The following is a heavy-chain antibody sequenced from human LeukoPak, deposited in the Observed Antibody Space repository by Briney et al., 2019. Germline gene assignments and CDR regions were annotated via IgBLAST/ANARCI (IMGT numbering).Heavy chain of an antibody. CDR2: ISGSGGST. CDR3: AKAVWFGELFGPVDY. D-gene: IGHD3-10*01. J-gene: IGHJ4*02. Sequence: GGSLRLSCAASGFTFSSYAMSWVRQAPGKGLEWVSAISGSGGSTYYADSVKGRFTISRDNPKNTLYLQMNSLRAEDTAVYYCAKAVWFGELFGPVDYWGQGTLVTVSS. CDR1: GFTFSSYA. V-gene: IGHV3-23*01.